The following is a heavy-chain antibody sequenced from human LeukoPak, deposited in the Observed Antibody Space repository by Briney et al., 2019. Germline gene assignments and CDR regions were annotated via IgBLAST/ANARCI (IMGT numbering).Heavy chain of an antibody. J-gene: IGHJ4*02. CDR3: AIHPSNSWYYFDY. CDR2: INHSGST. V-gene: IGHV4-34*01. D-gene: IGHD2/OR15-2a*01. CDR1: GGSFSGYY. Sequence: SETLSLTCAVYGGSFSGYYWSWVRQPPGKGLEWIGEINHSGSTKYSPSLESRLTISVDTSKSQVSLKLTSVTAADTAVYYRAIHPSNSWYYFDYWDQGSLVTVSS.